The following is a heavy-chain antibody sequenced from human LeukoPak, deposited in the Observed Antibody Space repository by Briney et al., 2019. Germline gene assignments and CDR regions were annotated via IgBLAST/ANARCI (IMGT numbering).Heavy chain of an antibody. V-gene: IGHV3-21*01. CDR2: ITSVSSYK. CDR1: GFTLSSYA. D-gene: IGHD2-2*01. J-gene: IGHJ4*02. Sequence: GGSLRLSCAASGFTLSSYAMSWVRQAPGKGLEWFSSITSVSSYKYYADSVKGRFTISRDNAKNSLFLQMNSLRAEDTAIYYCARDPTADDYWGQGTLVTVSS. CDR3: ARDPTADDY.